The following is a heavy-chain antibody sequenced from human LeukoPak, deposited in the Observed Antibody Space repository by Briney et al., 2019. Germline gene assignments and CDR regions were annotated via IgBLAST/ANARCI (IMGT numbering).Heavy chain of an antibody. D-gene: IGHD3-3*01. V-gene: IGHV3-23*01. CDR2: ISGSGGST. J-gene: IGHJ4*02. CDR3: AKAVYYDFWSGYRDY. CDR1: GFTFSSYA. Sequence: PGGSLRLSCAASGFTFSSYAMSWVRQAPGKGLEWVSAISGSGGSTYYADSVKGRFTISRVNSKNTLYLQMNSLRAEDTAVYYCAKAVYYDFWSGYRDYWGQGTLVTVSS.